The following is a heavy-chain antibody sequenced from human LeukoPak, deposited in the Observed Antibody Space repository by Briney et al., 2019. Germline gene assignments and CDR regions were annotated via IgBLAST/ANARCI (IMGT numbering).Heavy chain of an antibody. V-gene: IGHV1-2*04. CDR3: ARDRGSGWSLDY. D-gene: IGHD6-19*01. J-gene: IGHJ4*02. Sequence: ASVKVSCKASEYTFTGYYMHWVRQAPGQGLEWMGWINPNSGGTNYAQKFRGWVTMTRDTSISTAYMELSRLRSDDTAVYYCARDRGSGWSLDYWGQGTLVTVSS. CDR1: EYTFTGYY. CDR2: INPNSGGT.